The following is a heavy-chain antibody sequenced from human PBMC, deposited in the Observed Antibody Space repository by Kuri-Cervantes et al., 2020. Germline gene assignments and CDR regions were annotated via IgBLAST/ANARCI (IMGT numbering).Heavy chain of an antibody. J-gene: IGHJ3*02. CDR1: GFTVSSNY. Sequence: GGSLRLSWAASGFTVSSNYMSWVRQAPGKGLEWVSSISSSSSYIYYADSVKGRFTISRDNAKNSLYLQMNSLRAEDTAVYYCARPKYGDYNDAFDIWGQGTMVTVSS. D-gene: IGHD4-17*01. CDR3: ARPKYGDYNDAFDI. V-gene: IGHV3-21*01. CDR2: ISSSSSYI.